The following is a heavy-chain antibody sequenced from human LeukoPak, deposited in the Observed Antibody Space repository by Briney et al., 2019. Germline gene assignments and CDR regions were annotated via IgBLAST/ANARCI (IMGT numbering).Heavy chain of an antibody. V-gene: IGHV4-39*07. Sequence: KSSETLSLTCTVSGGSISSSSYYWGWIRQPPGKGLEWIGSIYYSGSTYYNPSLKSRVTISVDTSKNQFSLKLSSVTAADMAVYYCARVVVCAVVVVAATPCSRFWFDPWGQGTLVTVSS. CDR3: ARVVVCAVVVVAATPCSRFWFDP. J-gene: IGHJ5*02. CDR1: GGSISSSSYY. CDR2: IYYSGST. D-gene: IGHD2-15*01.